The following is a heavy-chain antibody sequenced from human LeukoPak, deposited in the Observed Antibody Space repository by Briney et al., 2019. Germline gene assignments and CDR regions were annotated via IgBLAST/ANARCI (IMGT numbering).Heavy chain of an antibody. V-gene: IGHV3-30-3*01. CDR3: ARSRRTTYNWFDP. CDR2: ISYDGSNK. D-gene: IGHD1-1*01. J-gene: IGHJ5*02. CDR1: GFTFSSYA. Sequence: PGRPLRLSCAASGFTFSSYAMHWVRQAPGKGLEWVAVISYDGSNKYYADSVKGRFTISRDNSKNTLYLQMNSLRAEDTAVYYCARSRRTTYNWFDPWGQGTLVTVSS.